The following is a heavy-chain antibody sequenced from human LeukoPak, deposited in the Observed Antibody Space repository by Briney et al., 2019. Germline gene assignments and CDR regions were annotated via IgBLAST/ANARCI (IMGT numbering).Heavy chain of an antibody. CDR3: ARDDGQGEARNAFDV. Sequence: PGGSLRLSCAASEFTLSLYSMNWVRQAPGKGLEWLSYIRRGSDAIFYADSVKGRFTTSRDNAKNSLFLQMNSLRDEDTAVYYCARDDGQGEARNAFDVWGRGTMVTVSS. V-gene: IGHV3-48*02. CDR2: IRRGSDAI. CDR1: EFTLSLYS. J-gene: IGHJ3*01. D-gene: IGHD1-26*01.